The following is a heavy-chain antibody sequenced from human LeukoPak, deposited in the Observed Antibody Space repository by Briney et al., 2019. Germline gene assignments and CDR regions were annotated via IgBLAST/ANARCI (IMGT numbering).Heavy chain of an antibody. CDR1: GFTFSSYW. CDR2: INSDGSSI. Sequence: GGSLRLSCAASGFTFSSYWMHWFRQAPGKGLVWVSRINSDGSSISYADSVKGRFTISRDNAKNTLYLQMNSLRVEDTAVYYCARRYYYDSSGYPDYWGQGTLVTVSS. V-gene: IGHV3-74*01. D-gene: IGHD3-22*01. CDR3: ARRYYYDSSGYPDY. J-gene: IGHJ4*02.